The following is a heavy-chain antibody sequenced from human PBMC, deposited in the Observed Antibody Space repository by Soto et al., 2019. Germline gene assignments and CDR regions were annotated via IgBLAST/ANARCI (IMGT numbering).Heavy chain of an antibody. J-gene: IGHJ4*02. V-gene: IGHV3-64*01. D-gene: IGHD3-10*01. CDR1: GFTFSSYN. Sequence: GGSLRLSCVASGFTFSSYNMHWVRQAPGKGLEYVSAISSSGGSTCYANSVKGRFTISRDNFKNMLYLQMGSLRVEDMAVYYCARADGSGSYPYWGQGTLVTSPQ. CDR2: ISSSGGST. CDR3: ARADGSGSYPY.